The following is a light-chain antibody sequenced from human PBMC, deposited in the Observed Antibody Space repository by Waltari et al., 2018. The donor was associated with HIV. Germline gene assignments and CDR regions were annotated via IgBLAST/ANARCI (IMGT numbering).Light chain of an antibody. CDR3: TSYVSSSTPE. CDR1: TTNGLVLQY. V-gene: IGLV2-14*01. CDR2: ETS. Sequence: QSALTQPASVSGSPGQSITVPCSGPTTNGLVLQYVPWYQHHPGKAPKLIIYETSRRPSGVSNRFSGSKSGNTASLTISGLLPDDEAEYFCTSYVSSSTPEFGGGTKLTVL. J-gene: IGLJ3*02.